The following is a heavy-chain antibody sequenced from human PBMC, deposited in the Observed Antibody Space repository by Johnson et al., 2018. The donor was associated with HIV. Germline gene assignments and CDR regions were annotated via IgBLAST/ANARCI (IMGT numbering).Heavy chain of an antibody. Sequence: VQLVESGGGLVKPGGSLRLSCVASGFTFTNAWMSWVRQAPGKGLEWVGRIKSVSDDETKDYGSPVTGRFTITRDDSSNTLYLQMTGLKTEDTAVYYCTTPGDRWYTLVGEAAFDIWGQGTMVTVSS. CDR2: IKSVSDDETK. J-gene: IGHJ3*02. CDR3: TTPGDRWYTLVGEAAFDI. CDR1: GFTFTNAW. V-gene: IGHV3-15*01. D-gene: IGHD2-15*01.